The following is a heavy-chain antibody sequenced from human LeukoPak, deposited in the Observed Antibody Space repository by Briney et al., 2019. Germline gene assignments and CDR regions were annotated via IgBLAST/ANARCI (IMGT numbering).Heavy chain of an antibody. J-gene: IGHJ6*03. CDR3: AKDGGEYYDILTGYYPRLYYMDV. D-gene: IGHD3-9*01. CDR1: GFTFSTYN. Sequence: GGSLRLSCAASGFTFSTYNMNWVRQAPGKGLEWVSVIYSGGSTYYADSVKGRFTISRDNSKNTLYLQMNSLRAEDTAVYYCAKDGGEYYDILTGYYPRLYYMDVWGKGTTVTISS. CDR2: IYSGGST. V-gene: IGHV3-53*01.